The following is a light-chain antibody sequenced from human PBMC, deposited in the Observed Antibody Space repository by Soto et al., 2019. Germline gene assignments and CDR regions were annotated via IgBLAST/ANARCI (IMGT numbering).Light chain of an antibody. CDR3: QQYGSSPRT. CDR1: QSVRTK. V-gene: IGKV3-15*01. Sequence: EIVMTQSPATLSVSPGEGATLSCRASQSVRTKLAWYQQKAGQAPRLLIYGASTRASGVSDRFSGSGSGTEYTLTISRLQSEDFAVYYCQQYGSSPRTFGQGTKVDIK. J-gene: IGKJ1*01. CDR2: GAS.